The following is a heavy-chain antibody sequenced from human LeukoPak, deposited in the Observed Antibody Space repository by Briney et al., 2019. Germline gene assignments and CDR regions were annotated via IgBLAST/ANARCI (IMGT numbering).Heavy chain of an antibody. V-gene: IGHV1-69*13. CDR2: IIPIFGTA. J-gene: IGHJ6*02. CDR1: GGTFTSYA. CDR3: ARPEGLYYYGMDV. Sequence: SVKVSCKASGGTFTSYALRWLRQAPGQRLEWMGGIIPIFGTANYAQKFQGRVTITADESTSTAYMELSSLRSEDTAVYYCARPEGLYYYGMDVWGQGTTVTVSS.